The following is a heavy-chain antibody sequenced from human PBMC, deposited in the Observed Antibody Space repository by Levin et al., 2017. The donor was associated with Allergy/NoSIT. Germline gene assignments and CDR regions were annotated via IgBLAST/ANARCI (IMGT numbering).Heavy chain of an antibody. CDR2: IYHSGST. CDR1: GGSISSGGYS. Sequence: SETLSLTCAVSGGSISSGGYSWSWIRQPPGKGLEWIGYIYHSGSTYYNPSLKSRVTISVDRSKNQFSLKLSSVTAADTAVYYCARARVGRLYGDYPPGAFDIWGQGTMVTVSS. J-gene: IGHJ3*02. D-gene: IGHD4-17*01. CDR3: ARARVGRLYGDYPPGAFDI. V-gene: IGHV4-30-2*01.